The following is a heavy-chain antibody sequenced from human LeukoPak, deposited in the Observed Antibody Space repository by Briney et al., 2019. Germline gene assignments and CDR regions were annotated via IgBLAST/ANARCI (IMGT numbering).Heavy chain of an antibody. Sequence: GGSLRLSCVASGFTFSDHGMTWVRQAPGEGLEWVSSIGGSIDIYNADAAKGRFTVSSDDSMKNVDLQMNSLIGEDTAVYYCAEDAIAHNGIWDNFDHWGQGTLVTVSS. CDR1: GFTFSDHG. V-gene: IGHV3-23*01. CDR3: AEDAIAHNGIWDNFDH. CDR2: IGGSIDI. D-gene: IGHD1-26*01. J-gene: IGHJ4*02.